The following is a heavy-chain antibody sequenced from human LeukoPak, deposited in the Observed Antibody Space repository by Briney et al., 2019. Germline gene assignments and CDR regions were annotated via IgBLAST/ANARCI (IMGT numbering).Heavy chain of an antibody. CDR2: IYYSGST. V-gene: IGHV4-59*08. Sequence: PSETLSLTCTVSGGSISSYYWSWIRQPPGKRLEWIGYIYYSGSTNYNPSLKSRVTISVDTSKNQFSLKLSSVTAADTAVYYCARGTGGATDYYGMDVWGQGTTVTVSS. CDR3: ARGTGGATDYYGMDV. D-gene: IGHD1-26*01. J-gene: IGHJ6*02. CDR1: GGSISSYY.